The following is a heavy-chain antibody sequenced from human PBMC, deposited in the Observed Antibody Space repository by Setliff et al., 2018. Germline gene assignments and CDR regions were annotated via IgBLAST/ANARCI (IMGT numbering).Heavy chain of an antibody. J-gene: IGHJ4*02. CDR3: ARGNPIVGATDY. V-gene: IGHV4-59*10. Sequence: LSLTCAVYDGSFSDYYWSWIRQPPGKGLEWIGRLHTSGSTNYNPSLKSRVTISVDTSKNQFSLNLSSVTAADTAVYFCARGNPIVGATDYWGQGILVTVSS. CDR2: LHTSGST. D-gene: IGHD1-26*01. CDR1: DGSFSDYY.